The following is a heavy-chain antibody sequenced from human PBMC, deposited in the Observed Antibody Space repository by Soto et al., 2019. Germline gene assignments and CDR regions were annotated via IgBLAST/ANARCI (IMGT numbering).Heavy chain of an antibody. V-gene: IGHV3-23*01. J-gene: IGHJ5*02. D-gene: IGHD2-2*01. CDR1: GCTFSSYA. CDR2: ISGSGGST. Sequence: GSLRLSCAASGCTFSSYAMSWVRQAPGKGLEWVSAISGSGGSTYYADSVKGRFTISRDNSKNTLYLQMNSLRAEDTAVYYCAKAGSYIVVVPAAYNWFDPWGQGTLVTVSS. CDR3: AKAGSYIVVVPAAYNWFDP.